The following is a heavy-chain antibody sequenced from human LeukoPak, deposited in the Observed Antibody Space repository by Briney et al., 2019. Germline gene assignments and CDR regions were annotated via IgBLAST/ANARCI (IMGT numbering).Heavy chain of an antibody. D-gene: IGHD4-11*01. CDR2: FKTNYNQA. J-gene: IGHJ4*02. Sequence: GGSLRLSCVASGFTFSDYAMNWVRQAPGKGLEWVSTFKTNYNQAYYAESVRGRFTISTDNSKNTAYLQMNGLRVEDTALYYCARSVPDYTRFDFWGQGALVTVSS. CDR1: GFTFSDYA. V-gene: IGHV3-23*05. CDR3: ARSVPDYTRFDF.